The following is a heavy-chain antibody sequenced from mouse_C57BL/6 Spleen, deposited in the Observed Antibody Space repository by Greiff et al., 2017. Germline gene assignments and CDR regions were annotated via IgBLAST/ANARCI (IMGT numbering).Heavy chain of an antibody. J-gene: IGHJ1*03. CDR1: GYAFSSSW. CDR2: IYPGDGDT. V-gene: IGHV1-82*01. CDR3: ASAIYNGDYPWYFEV. D-gene: IGHD2-13*01. Sequence: QVQLQQSGPELVKPGASVKISCKASGYAFSSSWMNWVKQRPGKGLEWIGRIYPGDGDTNYNGKFKGKATLTADKSSSTAYMQLSSLTSEDSAVYFCASAIYNGDYPWYFEVWGTGTTGTVSS.